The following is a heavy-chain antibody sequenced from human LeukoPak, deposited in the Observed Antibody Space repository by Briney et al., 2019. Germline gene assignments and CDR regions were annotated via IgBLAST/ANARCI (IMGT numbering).Heavy chain of an antibody. CDR3: AKKHTIFGPFDY. D-gene: IGHD3-3*01. CDR1: GFTFSSYS. Sequence: GGSLRLSCAASGFTFSSYSMNWVRQAPGKGLEWVSAISGSGGSTYYADSVKGRFTISRDNSKNTLYLQMNSLRAEDTAVYYCAKKHTIFGPFDYWGQGTLVTVSS. V-gene: IGHV3-23*01. CDR2: ISGSGGST. J-gene: IGHJ4*02.